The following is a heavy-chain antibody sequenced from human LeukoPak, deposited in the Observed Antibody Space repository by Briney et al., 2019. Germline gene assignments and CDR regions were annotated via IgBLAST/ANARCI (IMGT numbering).Heavy chain of an antibody. V-gene: IGHV1-69*05. CDR3: AREGYCSSTSCMSD. CDR2: IIPIFGTA. CDR1: GGTFSSYA. D-gene: IGHD2-2*01. J-gene: IGHJ4*02. Sequence: SVKVSCKASGGTFSSYAISWVRQAPGQGLEWMGGIIPIFGTANYAQKFQGRVTITTDESTSTAYMELSSLRSEDTAVYHCAREGYCSSTSCMSDWGQGTLVTVSS.